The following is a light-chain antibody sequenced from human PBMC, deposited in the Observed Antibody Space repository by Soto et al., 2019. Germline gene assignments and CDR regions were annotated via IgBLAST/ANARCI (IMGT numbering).Light chain of an antibody. CDR1: TSDVGGYNY. J-gene: IGLJ2*01. Sequence: QSALTQPPSASGSPGQSVTISCTGTTSDVGGYNYVSWYQQHPGKAPKLMIYEVIKRPSGVPDRFSGSKSGNTASLTVSGLQAEDEADYYCSSYGGSNNLLFGGGTKVTVL. CDR2: EVI. CDR3: SSYGGSNNLL. V-gene: IGLV2-8*01.